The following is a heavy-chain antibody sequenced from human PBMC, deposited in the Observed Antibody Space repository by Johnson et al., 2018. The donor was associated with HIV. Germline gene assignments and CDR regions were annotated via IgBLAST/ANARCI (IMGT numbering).Heavy chain of an antibody. J-gene: IGHJ3*02. CDR3: ARAGPSDAFDI. CDR1: GFTFRSYA. V-gene: IGHV3-30*14. Sequence: QVQLVESGGGVVQPGRSLRLSCAGSGFTFRSYAMQWVRQAPGKGLEWVAVISYDGTNKYYPGSVKGRFTISRENAKNSLYLQMNSLRAGDTAVYYCARAGPSDAFDIWGQGTMVTVSS. CDR2: ISYDGTNK.